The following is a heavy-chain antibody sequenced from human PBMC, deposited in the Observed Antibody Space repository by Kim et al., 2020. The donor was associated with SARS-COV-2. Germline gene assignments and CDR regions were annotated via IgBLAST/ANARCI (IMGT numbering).Heavy chain of an antibody. J-gene: IGHJ3*02. Sequence: GGSLRLSCAASGFTFSSYGMHWVRQAPGKGLEWVAVISYDGSNKYYADSVKGRFTISRDNSKNTLYLQMNSLRAEDTAVYYCARAPGDAPAFDIWGQGT. CDR1: GFTFSSYG. CDR2: ISYDGSNK. CDR3: ARAPGDAPAFDI. D-gene: IGHD2-21*02. V-gene: IGHV3-33*05.